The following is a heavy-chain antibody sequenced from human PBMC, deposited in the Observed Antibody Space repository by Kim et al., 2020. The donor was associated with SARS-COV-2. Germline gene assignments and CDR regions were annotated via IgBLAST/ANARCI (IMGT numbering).Heavy chain of an antibody. V-gene: IGHV4-59*01. D-gene: IGHD1-26*01. J-gene: IGHJ4*02. CDR3: ARDSYGSYFFDY. Sequence: YNPPLQGRVTISLPTSKTQFSLTLSSVTAADTAVYYCARDSYGSYFFDYWGRGTLVTVSS.